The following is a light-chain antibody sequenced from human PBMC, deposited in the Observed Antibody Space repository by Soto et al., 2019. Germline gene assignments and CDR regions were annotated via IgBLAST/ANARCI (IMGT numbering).Light chain of an antibody. CDR1: SGHSSYA. Sequence: QSVLTQSPSASASLGASVKLTCTLSSGHSSYAIAWHQQQPEKGPRYLMKLNSDGSHRKGDGIPDRFSGSSSGAERYLTIASLQAEDEADYYCQNWGTGIQVFGTGTKLTVL. J-gene: IGLJ1*01. CDR2: LNSDGSH. V-gene: IGLV4-69*01. CDR3: QNWGTGIQV.